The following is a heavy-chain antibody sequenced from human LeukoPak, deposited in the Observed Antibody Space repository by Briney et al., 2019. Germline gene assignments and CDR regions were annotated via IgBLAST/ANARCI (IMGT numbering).Heavy chain of an antibody. D-gene: IGHD1-14*01. J-gene: IGHJ4*02. V-gene: IGHV4-31*03. Sequence: PSETLSLTCTVSGGSISSGGYYWSCIRQHPGKGLEWIGYIFYSGSTYYNPSLKSRVTISVDTSKNQFSLKLSSVTAADTAVYYCARGDRNQFDYWGQGALVTVSS. CDR2: IFYSGST. CDR3: ARGDRNQFDY. CDR1: GGSISSGGYY.